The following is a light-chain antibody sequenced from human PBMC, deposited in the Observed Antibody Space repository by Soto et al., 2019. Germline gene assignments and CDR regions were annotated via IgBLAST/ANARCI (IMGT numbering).Light chain of an antibody. CDR3: DSYTSSRAYV. CDR1: ISDVGRYNS. J-gene: IGLJ1*01. Sequence: QSALTQPHSVSGSPGQSVTISCTGTISDVGRYNSVSWYQQLPGKAPQLIISTVRQRPSGVPDRFSGSKSGNTASLTISGLQAEDEADYYCDSYTSSRAYVFGIGTKVTVL. V-gene: IGLV2-11*01. CDR2: TVR.